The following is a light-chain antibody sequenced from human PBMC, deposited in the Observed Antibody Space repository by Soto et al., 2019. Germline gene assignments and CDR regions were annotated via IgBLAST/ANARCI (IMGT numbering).Light chain of an antibody. V-gene: IGLV2-8*01. CDR2: EVS. CDR3: SSYAGLVV. Sequence: QSALTQPPSASGSPGQSVTISCTGTSSDVGGYNYVSWYQQHPGKAPKLMIYEVSKRPSGVPDRFSGSKSGNTASLTVSGLQAEDEADYYCSSYAGLVVFGGGTKVTVL. J-gene: IGLJ2*01. CDR1: SSDVGGYNY.